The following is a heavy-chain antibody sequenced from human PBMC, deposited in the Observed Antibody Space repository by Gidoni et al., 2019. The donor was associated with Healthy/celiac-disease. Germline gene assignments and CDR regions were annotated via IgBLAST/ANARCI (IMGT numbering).Heavy chain of an antibody. V-gene: IGHV3-64*01. D-gene: IGHD3-22*01. CDR1: GFTFSSYA. Sequence: EVQLVESGGGLVQPGGSLRLSCAASGFTFSSYAWPWVRQAPGKGLEYVSAISSNGGSTYYANSVKGRFTISRDNSKNTLYLQMGSLRAEDMAVYYCASSQGGYYYDSSGYYPPLYYYYYMDVWGKGTTVTVSS. CDR3: ASSQGGYYYDSSGYYPPLYYYYYMDV. J-gene: IGHJ6*03. CDR2: ISSNGGST.